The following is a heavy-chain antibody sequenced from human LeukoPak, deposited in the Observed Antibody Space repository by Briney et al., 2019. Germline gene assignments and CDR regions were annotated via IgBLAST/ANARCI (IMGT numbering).Heavy chain of an antibody. V-gene: IGHV3-30*04. J-gene: IGHJ4*02. CDR3: ARGRIAAAGSLDY. CDR2: ISYDGSNK. Sequence: GGSLRLSCAASGFTFSSYAMHWVRQAPGKGLEWVAVISYDGSNKYYADSVKGRFTISRDNSKNTLYLQMNGLRAEDTAVYYCARGRIAAAGSLDYWGQGTLVTVSS. CDR1: GFTFSSYA. D-gene: IGHD6-13*01.